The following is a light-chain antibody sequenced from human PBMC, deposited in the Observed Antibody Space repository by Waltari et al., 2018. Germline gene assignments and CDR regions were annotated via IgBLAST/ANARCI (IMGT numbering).Light chain of an antibody. CDR1: ASISSQ. Sequence: EIVLTQSPATLSLSPGDRATLPCRASASISSQLAWSQQKPGQAPRILIYDTSNSAAGIPARFSGSGSGTDFSLTISSLEPEDFVVYYCQQRSHWPMYTFGQGTKLEIK. V-gene: IGKV3-11*01. CDR2: DTS. CDR3: QQRSHWPMYT. J-gene: IGKJ2*01.